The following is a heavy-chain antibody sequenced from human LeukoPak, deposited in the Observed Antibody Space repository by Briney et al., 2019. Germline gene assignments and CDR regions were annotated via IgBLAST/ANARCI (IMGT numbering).Heavy chain of an antibody. D-gene: IGHD2-2*01. CDR3: ARALRDCSSASCTRDWYFDL. CDR2: IIPIFGTA. CDR1: GGTFSSYA. J-gene: IGHJ2*01. Sequence: ASVKVSCKASGGTFSSYAISWVRQAPGQGLEWMGGIIPIFGTANYAQKFQGRVTITADESTSTAYMELSSLRSEDTAVYYCARALRDCSSASCTRDWYFDLWGRGTLVTVSS. V-gene: IGHV1-69*13.